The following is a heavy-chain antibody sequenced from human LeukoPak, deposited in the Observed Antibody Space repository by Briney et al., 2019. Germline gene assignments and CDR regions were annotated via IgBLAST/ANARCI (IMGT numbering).Heavy chain of an antibody. J-gene: IGHJ5*02. CDR2: IYHSGSS. V-gene: IGHV4-59*01. CDR3: ARLQVHCGGDCYTRWFDP. Sequence: SETLSLTCTVSGGSIRNYYWSWIRQPPGRGLEWIGYIYHSGSSNYNPSLKSRVTISVDTSKNQFSLKLSSVTAADTAVYYCARLQVHCGGDCYTRWFDPWGQGTLVTVSS. CDR1: GGSIRNYY. D-gene: IGHD2-21*02.